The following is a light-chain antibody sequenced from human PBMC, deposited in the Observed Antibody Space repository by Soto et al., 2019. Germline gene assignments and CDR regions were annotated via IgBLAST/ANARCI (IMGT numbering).Light chain of an antibody. CDR1: QNVRTF. CDR3: LQRSDWPLT. V-gene: IGKV3-11*01. Sequence: DIILTQSPDTLSLSPGERATLSCRASQNVRTFLAWYQQKHGQAPRLLISDAYYRATGVPPRFSGSGSGTDFTLTISSLEPEDFAVYYCLQRSDWPLTFGGGSKVEI. CDR2: DAY. J-gene: IGKJ4*01.